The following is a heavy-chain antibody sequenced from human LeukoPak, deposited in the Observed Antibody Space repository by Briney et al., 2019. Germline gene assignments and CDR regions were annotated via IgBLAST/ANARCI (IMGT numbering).Heavy chain of an antibody. CDR3: AKDRADAWSSDY. CDR2: TTYDEGDK. V-gene: IGHV3-30*02. D-gene: IGHD3-10*01. J-gene: IGHJ4*02. CDR1: GSTLSRHG. Sequence: PGGSLRLSCAASGSTLSRHGMHWVRQAPGKGLEWVAFTTYDEGDKYYADSVKGRFTISRYNSKNTLFLQMNSLRADDTAVYYCAKDRADAWSSDYWGQGTLVTVSS.